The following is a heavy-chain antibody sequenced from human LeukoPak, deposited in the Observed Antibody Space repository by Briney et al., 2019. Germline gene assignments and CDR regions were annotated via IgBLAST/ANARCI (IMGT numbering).Heavy chain of an antibody. CDR3: ARDRGIKY. J-gene: IGHJ4*02. V-gene: IGHV3-7*05. CDR2: IKDDGSEK. D-gene: IGHD3-10*01. Sequence: PGGSLRLSCAASGFTFSSYWMTWVRQAPGKGLEWVANIKDDGSEKYYVDSVKGRFTISRDNAKDSVYLQMNSLRAEDTAVYYCARDRGIKYCGQGTLVTVSS. CDR1: GFTFSSYW.